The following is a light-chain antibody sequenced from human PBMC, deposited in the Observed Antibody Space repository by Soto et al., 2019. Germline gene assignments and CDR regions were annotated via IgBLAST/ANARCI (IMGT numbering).Light chain of an antibody. J-gene: IGLJ3*02. Sequence: QSALTQPPSASWSPGQSVTISCPVTSSDVGGYNYVCWYQQHPGKAPKLMISEVSKCPSGVPDRFSGSKSGNTASLTVSGLQAEDEADYYCSSYAGSNNPWVFGGGTKVTVL. CDR2: EVS. V-gene: IGLV2-8*01. CDR1: SSDVGGYNY. CDR3: SSYAGSNNPWV.